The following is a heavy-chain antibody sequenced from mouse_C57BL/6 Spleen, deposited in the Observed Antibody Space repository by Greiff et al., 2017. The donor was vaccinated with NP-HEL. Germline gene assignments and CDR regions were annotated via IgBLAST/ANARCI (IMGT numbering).Heavy chain of an antibody. Sequence: QVHVKQPGAELVRPGSSVKLSCKASGYTFTSYWMHWVKQRPIQGLEWIGNIDPSDSETHYNQKFKDKATLTVDKSSSTAYMQLSSLTSEDSAVYYCARGLTGRYFDVWGTGTTVTVSS. D-gene: IGHD4-1*01. CDR3: ARGLTGRYFDV. J-gene: IGHJ1*03. CDR1: GYTFTSYW. CDR2: IDPSDSET. V-gene: IGHV1-52*01.